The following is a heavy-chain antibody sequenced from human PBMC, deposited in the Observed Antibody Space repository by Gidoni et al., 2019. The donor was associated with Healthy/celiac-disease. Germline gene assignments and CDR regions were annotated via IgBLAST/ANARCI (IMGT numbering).Heavy chain of an antibody. CDR1: GYTFTSYG. V-gene: IGHV1-18*01. D-gene: IGHD3-3*01. CDR3: ARVQSITIFGVEDY. CDR2: INAYNGIT. Sequence: QVQLVQSGAEVKKPGASVKVSCKASGYTFTSYGITWVRQAPGQGLEWMGWINAYNGITNFAQKLQGRVTMTTDTSTSTAYMELRSLRSDDTAVYYCARVQSITIFGVEDYWGQGTLVTVSS. J-gene: IGHJ4*02.